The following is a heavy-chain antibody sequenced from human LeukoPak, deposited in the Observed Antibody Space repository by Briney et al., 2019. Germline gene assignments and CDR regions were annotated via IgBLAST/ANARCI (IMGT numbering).Heavy chain of an antibody. CDR1: GGSFSGYY. V-gene: IGHV4-34*01. CDR2: INHSGST. Sequence: PSETLSLTCAVYGGSFSGYYWSWIRQPPGKGLEWIGEINHSGSTNYNPSLKSRVTISVDTSRNQFSLKLSSVTAADTAVYYCARERIDGWFDPWGQGTLVTVSS. D-gene: IGHD2-15*01. CDR3: ARERIDGWFDP. J-gene: IGHJ5*02.